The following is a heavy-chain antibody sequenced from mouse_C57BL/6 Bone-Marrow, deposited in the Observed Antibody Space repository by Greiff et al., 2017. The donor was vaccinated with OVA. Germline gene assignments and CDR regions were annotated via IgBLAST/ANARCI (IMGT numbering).Heavy chain of an antibody. CDR1: GFSFNTYA. CDR2: IRSKSNNYAT. J-gene: IGHJ4*01. V-gene: IGHV10-1*01. Sequence: EVQLVESGGGLVQPKGSLKLSCAASGFSFNTYAMNWVRQAPGKGLEWVARIRSKSNNYATYYADSVKDRFTISRDDSESMLYLQMNNLKTEDTAMYYCVRHEGDYSNGRDYWGQGTSVTVSS. D-gene: IGHD2-5*01. CDR3: VRHEGDYSNGRDY.